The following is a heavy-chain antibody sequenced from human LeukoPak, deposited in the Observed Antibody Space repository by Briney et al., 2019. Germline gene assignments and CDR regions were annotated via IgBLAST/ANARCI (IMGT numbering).Heavy chain of an antibody. J-gene: IGHJ6*02. D-gene: IGHD6-19*01. CDR1: GFTFSSYG. Sequence: GGSLRLSCAASGFTFSSYGMHWVRQAPGKGLEWVAFIRYDGSNKYYADSVKGRFTISRDKSKNTVFLQMDSLRVEDTAVYYCARGSSSWHGGMDVWGQGTTVTVSS. CDR3: ARGSSSWHGGMDV. V-gene: IGHV3-30*02. CDR2: IRYDGSNK.